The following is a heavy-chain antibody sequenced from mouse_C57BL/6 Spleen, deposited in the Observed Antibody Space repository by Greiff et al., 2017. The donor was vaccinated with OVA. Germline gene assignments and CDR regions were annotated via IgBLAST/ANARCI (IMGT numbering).Heavy chain of an antibody. Sequence: VKLQESGPELVKPGASVKISCKASGYAFSSSWMNWVKQRPGKGLEWIGRIYPGDGDTNYNGKFKGKATLTADKSSSTAYMQLSSLTSEDSAVYFCARDWDKDYWGQGTTLTVSS. J-gene: IGHJ2*01. CDR3: ARDWDKDY. CDR2: IYPGDGDT. D-gene: IGHD4-1*01. CDR1: GYAFSSSW. V-gene: IGHV1-82*01.